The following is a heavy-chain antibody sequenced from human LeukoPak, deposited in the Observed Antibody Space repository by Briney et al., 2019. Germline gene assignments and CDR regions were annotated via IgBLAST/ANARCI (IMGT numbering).Heavy chain of an antibody. J-gene: IGHJ6*03. D-gene: IGHD2-2*01. CDR1: GGSISSYY. CDR3: AAVPAPLPNLYYYMDV. CDR2: IYYSGST. V-gene: IGHV4-59*01. Sequence: SETLSLTCTVSGGSISSYYWSWIRQPPGKGLEWIGYIYYSGSTNYNPSLKSRVTISVDTSKNQFSLKLSSVTAADTAVYYCAAVPAPLPNLYYYMDVWGKGTTVTVSS.